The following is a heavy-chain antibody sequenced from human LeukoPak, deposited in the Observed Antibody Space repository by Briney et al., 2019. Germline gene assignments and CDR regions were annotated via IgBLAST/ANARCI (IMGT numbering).Heavy chain of an antibody. V-gene: IGHV3-23*01. D-gene: IGHD5-18*01. Sequence: PGGSLRLSCAASGFTFSSYAMSWVRQAPGKGLEWVSAISGSGGSTYYADSVKGRFTISRDNSKNTLYLQMNSLRTEDTAVYFCAKANGGSSYGYWDYWGQGALVTVSS. J-gene: IGHJ4*02. CDR3: AKANGGSSYGYWDY. CDR1: GFTFSSYA. CDR2: ISGSGGST.